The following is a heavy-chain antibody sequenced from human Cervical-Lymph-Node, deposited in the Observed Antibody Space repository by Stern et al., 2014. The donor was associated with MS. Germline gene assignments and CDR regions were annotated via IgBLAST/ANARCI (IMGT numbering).Heavy chain of an antibody. V-gene: IGHV3-30-3*01. CDR1: GFTFSAYA. CDR2: ISYDGANN. J-gene: IGHJ2*01. Sequence: VHLVESGGGVVQPGRSLRLSCAASGFTFSAYAMHWVRQAPGEGLEWGSVISYDGANNYYADSVKGRFTISRDNSKNPLYLRMNSLRPDDTAVYYCARQMTHGPCDLWGRGTLVTVSS. CDR3: ARQMTHGPCDL. D-gene: IGHD2-21*02.